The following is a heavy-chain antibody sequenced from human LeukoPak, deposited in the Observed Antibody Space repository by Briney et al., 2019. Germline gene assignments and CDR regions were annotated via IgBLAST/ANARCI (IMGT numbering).Heavy chain of an antibody. J-gene: IGHJ4*02. D-gene: IGHD3/OR15-3a*01. CDR3: ARDRGFTSYDF. Sequence: GGSLRLSCVASGITFSNSWMHWIRQAPGKGLEWVGNINQDGSQKYYVDSVKGRFTISRDTAKNSADLEMNSLRAEDTAVYSCARDRGFTSYDFWGQGILVTVSS. V-gene: IGHV3-7*01. CDR1: GITFSNSW. CDR2: INQDGSQK.